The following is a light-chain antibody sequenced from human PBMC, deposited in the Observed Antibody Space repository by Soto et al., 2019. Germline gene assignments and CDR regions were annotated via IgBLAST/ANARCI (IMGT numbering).Light chain of an antibody. Sequence: ENVLTQSPDTLSLSPGGRATLSCRVSHSVSSNYLAWYQQKAGQAPRLLIYDISRRATGIPDRFSGSGSGTDFTLTISRLEPEDFAVYYCQQYDTSKTFGQGTKVEIK. CDR1: HSVSSNY. CDR2: DIS. CDR3: QQYDTSKT. J-gene: IGKJ1*01. V-gene: IGKV3-20*01.